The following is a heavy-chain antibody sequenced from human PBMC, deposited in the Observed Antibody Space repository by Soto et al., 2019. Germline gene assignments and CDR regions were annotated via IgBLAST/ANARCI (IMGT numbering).Heavy chain of an antibody. V-gene: IGHV4-34*01. CDR3: ARGNFYYYYYDGRAV. J-gene: IGHJ6*04. CDR2: INHSGST. Sequence: SETLSLTCAVYGVSFSGYYWSWIRQPPGKGLEWIGEINHSGSTNYNPSLKSRVTISVDTSKNQFSLKLSSVTAADTAVYYCARGNFYYYYYDGRAVGAKGPTVTVP. CDR1: GVSFSGYY.